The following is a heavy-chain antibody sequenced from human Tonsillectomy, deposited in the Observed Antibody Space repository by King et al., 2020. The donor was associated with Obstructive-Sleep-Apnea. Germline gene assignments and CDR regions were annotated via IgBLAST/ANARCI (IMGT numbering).Heavy chain of an antibody. CDR1: GGSISSSSYY. V-gene: IGHV4-39*01. Sequence: QLQESGPGLVKPSETLSLTCTVSGGSISSSSYYWGWIRQPPGKGLEWIGSIYYSGSTYYNPSLKIRVTISVATSKNQFSLKLSSVTAADTAVYYCARLRDYYDSSGYYYNAFDIWGQGTMVTVSS. CDR3: ARLRDYYDSSGYYYNAFDI. CDR2: IYYSGST. D-gene: IGHD3-22*01. J-gene: IGHJ3*02.